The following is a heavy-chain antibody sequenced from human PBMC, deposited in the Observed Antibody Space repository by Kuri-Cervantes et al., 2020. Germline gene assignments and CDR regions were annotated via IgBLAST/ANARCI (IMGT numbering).Heavy chain of an antibody. J-gene: IGHJ6*02. V-gene: IGHV3-30*03. CDR1: GFTFSSYG. CDR2: ISYDGSNK. CDR3: ARDGRITMVRGVIKAYYGMDV. Sequence: GESLKISCAASGFTFSSYGMHWVRQAPGKGLEWLAVISYDGSNKYYADSVKGRFTISRDNSKNTLYLQMNSLRAEDTAVYYCARDGRITMVRGVIKAYYGMDVWGQGTTVTVSS. D-gene: IGHD3-10*01.